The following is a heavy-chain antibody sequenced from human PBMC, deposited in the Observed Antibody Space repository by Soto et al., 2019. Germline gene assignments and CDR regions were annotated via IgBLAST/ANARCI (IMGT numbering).Heavy chain of an antibody. V-gene: IGHV4-59*01. J-gene: IGHJ4*02. Sequence: SETLSLTCTLSGASISSYYSSWIRQPPEKALEWIGYIYYSGSTTYNPSLKSRVTISVDTSKNQFSLKLSSVTAADTAVYYCASAVTYYDILTGYYTPTYYFDYWGQGTLVTVSS. CDR2: IYYSGST. CDR1: GASISSYY. CDR3: ASAVTYYDILTGYYTPTYYFDY. D-gene: IGHD3-9*01.